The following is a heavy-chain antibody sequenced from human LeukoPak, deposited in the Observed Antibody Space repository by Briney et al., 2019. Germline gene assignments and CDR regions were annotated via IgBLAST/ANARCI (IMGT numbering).Heavy chain of an antibody. Sequence: PGGSLRLSCAASGFTLSNYWMSWVRQAPGKGLGWVANIKQDGSEKYYVDSVKGRFTISRDNAKNSLYLQMNSLRAEDTAVYYCARLRTFDYWGQGTLVTVSS. CDR1: GFTLSNYW. J-gene: IGHJ4*02. CDR3: ARLRTFDY. V-gene: IGHV3-7*03. D-gene: IGHD1-14*01. CDR2: IKQDGSEK.